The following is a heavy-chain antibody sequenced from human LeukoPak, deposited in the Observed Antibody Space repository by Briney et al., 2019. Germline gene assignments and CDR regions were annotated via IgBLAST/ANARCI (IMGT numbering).Heavy chain of an antibody. CDR3: ARGAAVNIGGYYFDY. J-gene: IGHJ4*02. CDR2: ISSRGTYI. CDR1: GFSFSSHN. D-gene: IGHD1-26*01. Sequence: GGSLRPSCAASGFSFSSHNMNWVRQAPGKGLEWVSSISSRGTYIFYADSVKGRFTIARDNAQNSLYLQINSLRAEDTAVYYCARGAAVNIGGYYFDYWGQGTLVTVSS. V-gene: IGHV3-21*01.